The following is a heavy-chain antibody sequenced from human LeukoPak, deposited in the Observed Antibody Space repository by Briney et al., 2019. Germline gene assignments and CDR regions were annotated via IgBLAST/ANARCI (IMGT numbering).Heavy chain of an antibody. Sequence: ASVTVSCKASGYTFTGYYMHWVRQAPGQGLEWMGWINPNSGGTNYAQKFQGRVTMSRDTSFSTAYMELSRLRYDDTAAYYCARVGYSGYDFGWFDPWGQGTLVTVSS. V-gene: IGHV1-2*02. J-gene: IGHJ5*02. CDR2: INPNSGGT. CDR3: ARVGYSGYDFGWFDP. CDR1: GYTFTGYY. D-gene: IGHD5-12*01.